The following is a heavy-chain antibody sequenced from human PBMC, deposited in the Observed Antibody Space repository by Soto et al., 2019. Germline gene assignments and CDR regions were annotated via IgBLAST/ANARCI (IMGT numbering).Heavy chain of an antibody. D-gene: IGHD6-13*01. Sequence: QVQLQQWGAGLLKPSETLSLTCAVYGGSFSGYYWSWIRQPPGKGLEWIGEINHSGSTNYNPSLRSRVTISVATAKSQFSLRLSSVTAADTAVYYCARGRSWYGMDVWGQGTSVTVSS. CDR3: ARGRSWYGMDV. J-gene: IGHJ6*02. CDR2: INHSGST. V-gene: IGHV4-34*01. CDR1: GGSFSGYY.